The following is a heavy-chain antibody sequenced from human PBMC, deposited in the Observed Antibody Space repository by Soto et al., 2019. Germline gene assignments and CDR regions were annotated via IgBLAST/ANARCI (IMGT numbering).Heavy chain of an antibody. CDR2: ISGSGSNT. J-gene: IGHJ4*02. Sequence: GGSLRLSCAASGLTFSTYAMSWVRQAPGKGLEWVSAISGSGSNTYYADSVKGRFSISRETSKSTVYLQMNSLRPEDTAIYYCARSIAVAGLDYWGQGTLVTVSS. D-gene: IGHD6-19*01. CDR3: ARSIAVAGLDY. CDR1: GLTFSTYA. V-gene: IGHV3-23*01.